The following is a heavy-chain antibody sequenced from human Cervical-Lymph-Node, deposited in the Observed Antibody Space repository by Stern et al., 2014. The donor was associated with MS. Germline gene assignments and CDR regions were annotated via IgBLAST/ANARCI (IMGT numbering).Heavy chain of an antibody. CDR3: ASLEFCGGGSCYDWFDP. CDR2: IYYSGTT. Sequence: QVQLQESGPGLVKPSETLSLTCTVSGDSFNRNIYYWAWIRQPPGKRLEWIGSIYYSGTTYYTPSLKSRVTISADMSKNQFSLTLSSVTAADTAVYYCASLEFCGGGSCYDWFDPWGQGTLVTVSS. J-gene: IGHJ5*02. CDR1: GDSFNRNIYY. V-gene: IGHV4-39*01. D-gene: IGHD2-15*01.